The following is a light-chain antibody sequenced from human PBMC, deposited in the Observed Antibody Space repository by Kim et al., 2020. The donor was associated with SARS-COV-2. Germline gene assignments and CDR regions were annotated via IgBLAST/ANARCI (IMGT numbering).Light chain of an antibody. V-gene: IGLV3-19*01. J-gene: IGLJ1*01. CDR3: SSRDSLAQRYV. CDR1: SLTNYY. Sequence: SSELTQDPAVSVALGHTVRITCQGDSLTNYYASWYQQRPGQAPILVFCDKDNRPSGIPDRFSGSSSGNMASLTITGALAEDEAYYYCSSRDSLAQRYVFGTGTKVTVL. CDR2: DKD.